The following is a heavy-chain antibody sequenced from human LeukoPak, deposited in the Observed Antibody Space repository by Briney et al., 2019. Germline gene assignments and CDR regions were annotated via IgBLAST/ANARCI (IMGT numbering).Heavy chain of an antibody. CDR3: ARIRTSPSMVRGVIITVPYGMDV. CDR2: IDWDDDK. CDR1: GFSLSTSGMC. V-gene: IGHV2-70*11. Sequence: SGPALVKPTQTLTLTCTFSGFSLSTSGMCVSWIRQPPGKALEWLARIDWDDDKYYSTSLKTRLTISKDTSKNQVVLTMTNMDPVDTATYYCARIRTSPSMVRGVIITVPYGMDVWGQGTTVTVSS. D-gene: IGHD3-10*01. J-gene: IGHJ6*02.